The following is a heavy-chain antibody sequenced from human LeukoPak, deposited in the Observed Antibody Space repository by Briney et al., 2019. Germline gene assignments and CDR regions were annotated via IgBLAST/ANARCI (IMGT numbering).Heavy chain of an antibody. CDR2: IRSKTDGGTT. J-gene: IGHJ4*02. CDR1: GFTFADAW. CDR3: STWTDLYDY. D-gene: IGHD3/OR15-3a*01. V-gene: IGHV3-15*01. Sequence: GGSLRLSCVASGFTFADAWMTWVRQAPGKGLEWVGRIRSKTDGGTTDYAAAVKGRFIISRDDSRNTFYLQMNSLTTEDTAVYYCSTWTDLYDYWGQGTLVTVS.